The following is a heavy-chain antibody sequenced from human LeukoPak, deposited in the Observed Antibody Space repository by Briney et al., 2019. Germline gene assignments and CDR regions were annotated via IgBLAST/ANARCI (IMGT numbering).Heavy chain of an antibody. D-gene: IGHD3-10*01. CDR3: ARDGLIDAFDI. CDR1: GFTFSNAW. V-gene: IGHV3-15*01. J-gene: IGHJ3*02. Sequence: GGSLRLSCAASGFTFSNAWMSWVRQAPGKGLEWVGRIKSKTDGGTTDYAAPVKGRFTISRDESKNTLYLQMNSLKTEDTAVYYCARDGLIDAFDIWGQGTMVTVSS. CDR2: IKSKTDGGTT.